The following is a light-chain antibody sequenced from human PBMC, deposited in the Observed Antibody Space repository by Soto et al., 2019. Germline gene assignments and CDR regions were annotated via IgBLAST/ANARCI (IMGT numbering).Light chain of an antibody. V-gene: IGKV1-27*01. CDR1: QATSTS. CDR3: QKYNSAPWT. J-gene: IGKJ1*01. Sequence: DIQMTQSPSSLSASVGDRVTITCRPTQATSTSLAWYPQKPGKLPKLLIYAASTLQSGVPSRFSGSGSGTDFTLTISSLQPEDVATYYCQKYNSAPWTFGQGTKVEIK. CDR2: AAS.